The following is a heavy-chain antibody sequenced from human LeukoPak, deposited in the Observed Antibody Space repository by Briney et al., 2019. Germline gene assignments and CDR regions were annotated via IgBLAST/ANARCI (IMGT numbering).Heavy chain of an antibody. J-gene: IGHJ4*02. V-gene: IGHV3-73*01. CDR3: TGNYYGSGSYADFDY. Sequence: PGGSLRLSCVASGFTFSDYYMSWIRQASGKGLEWVGRIRSTANGYATAYAASVKGRFTISRDDSKNTAYLQMDSLKTEDTAVYYCTGNYYGSGSYADFDYWGQGTLVTVSS. CDR1: GFTFSDYY. D-gene: IGHD3-10*01. CDR2: IRSTANGYAT.